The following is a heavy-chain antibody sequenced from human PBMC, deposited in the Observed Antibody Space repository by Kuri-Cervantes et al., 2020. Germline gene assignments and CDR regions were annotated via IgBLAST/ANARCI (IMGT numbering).Heavy chain of an antibody. Sequence: LSLTCAASGFTFSSYWVNWVRQAPGKGLEWVANIKQDGTEKYYVDSLKGRFIISRDNAKNSLYLQMNSLRAEDTALYYCASHNNEYKYALGHWGQGAQVTVSS. CDR1: GFTFSSYW. CDR3: ASHNNEYKYALGH. D-gene: IGHD2-8*01. J-gene: IGHJ4*02. V-gene: IGHV3-7*01. CDR2: IKQDGTEK.